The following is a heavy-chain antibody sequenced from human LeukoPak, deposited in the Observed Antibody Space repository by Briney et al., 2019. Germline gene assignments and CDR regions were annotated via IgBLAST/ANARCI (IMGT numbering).Heavy chain of an antibody. V-gene: IGHV1-69*04. J-gene: IGHJ5*02. CDR1: GGTFSSHV. CDR3: VREVGYGDYVSTNNWFDP. D-gene: IGHD4-17*01. Sequence: SVKVSCKASGGTFSSHVISWVRQAPGQGLEWMGKIIPILGMAHYAQKFQGRVTITADKSTSTAYMELSSLRSGDTAVYYCVREVGYGDYVSTNNWFDPWGQGTLVIVSS. CDR2: IIPILGMA.